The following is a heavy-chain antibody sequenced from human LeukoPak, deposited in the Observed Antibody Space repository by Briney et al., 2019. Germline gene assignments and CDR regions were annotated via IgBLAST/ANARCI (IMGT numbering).Heavy chain of an antibody. D-gene: IGHD1-26*01. J-gene: IGHJ4*02. CDR1: GGSISSYY. Sequence: SDTLSLTCPVSGGSISSYYWLWIRQPAGKGLEWIGRIYSSGSTNYNPSLKSRVTMSVDKSKSQFSLSLTSVTAADTAVYYCARDRGGSYDTRALDYWGQGALVTVSS. CDR3: ARDRGGSYDTRALDY. V-gene: IGHV4-4*07. CDR2: IYSSGST.